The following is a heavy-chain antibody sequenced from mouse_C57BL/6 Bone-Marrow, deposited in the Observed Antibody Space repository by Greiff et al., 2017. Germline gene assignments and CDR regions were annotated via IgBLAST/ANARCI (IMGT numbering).Heavy chain of an antibody. V-gene: IGHV2-9*01. Sequence: QVQLQQSGPGLVAPSQSLSITCTVSGFSLTSYGVDWVRQPPGKGLEWLGVIWGGGSTNYNSALMSRLSISKDNSKSQFFLKMNSLQTDDTAMYYCAKHAYYSNYSYWYFDVWGTGTTVTVSS. J-gene: IGHJ1*03. D-gene: IGHD2-5*01. CDR3: AKHAYYSNYSYWYFDV. CDR1: GFSLTSYG. CDR2: IWGGGST.